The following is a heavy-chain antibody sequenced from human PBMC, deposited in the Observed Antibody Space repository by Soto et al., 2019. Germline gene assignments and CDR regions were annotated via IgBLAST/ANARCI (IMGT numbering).Heavy chain of an antibody. D-gene: IGHD2-15*01. Sequence: SETLSLTCTVSVGSTRSYYWSRIRQPPGKGLEWIGYIFYTGSTNYNPSLKSRVTISVDTSNNQFSLKLNSVTAADTAVYYCARGRVSGGVVVAATVRFRPFDYWGQGTLVTVSS. CDR3: ARGRVSGGVVVAATVRFRPFDY. CDR1: VGSTRSYY. CDR2: IFYTGST. V-gene: IGHV4-59*12. J-gene: IGHJ4*02.